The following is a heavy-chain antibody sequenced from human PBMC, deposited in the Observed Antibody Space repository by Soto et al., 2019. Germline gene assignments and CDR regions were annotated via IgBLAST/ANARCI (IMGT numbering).Heavy chain of an antibody. Sequence: QVQLVQSGAEVKKPGSSVKVSCKASGGTFSSYAISWVRQAPGQGLEWMGGIIPIFGTANYAQKFQGRVTITADESTSTAYMELSSLRSEDTAVYYCATGNYAYRIFNYYYGMDVWGQGTTVTVSS. V-gene: IGHV1-69*01. D-gene: IGHD1-7*01. CDR1: GGTFSSYA. CDR3: ATGNYAYRIFNYYYGMDV. J-gene: IGHJ6*02. CDR2: IIPIFGTA.